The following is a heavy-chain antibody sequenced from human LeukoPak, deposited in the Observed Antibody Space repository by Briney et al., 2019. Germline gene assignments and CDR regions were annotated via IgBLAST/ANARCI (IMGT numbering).Heavy chain of an antibody. J-gene: IGHJ4*02. CDR2: MNPNSGNT. CDR1: GYTFTSYD. CDR3: ARAGGYSYGLDY. D-gene: IGHD5-18*01. Sequence: ASVKVSCKASGYTFTSYDINWVRQATGQGLEWMGWMNPNSGNTGYAQKFQGRVTITRNTSISTAYMELSRLRSEDTAVYYCARAGGYSYGLDYWGQGTQVTVSS. V-gene: IGHV1-8*03.